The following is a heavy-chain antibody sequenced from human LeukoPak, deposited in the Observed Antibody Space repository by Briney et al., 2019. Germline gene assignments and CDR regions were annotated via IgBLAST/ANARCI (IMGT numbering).Heavy chain of an antibody. CDR1: GFTYGDYA. CDR2: IRSKAYGGTT. D-gene: IGHD2-8*01. Sequence: GGALRLSCTSSGFTYGDYAMSWFRQAPWKGLEGVGIIRSKAYGGTTEYVASVKGRFTISRDDSISIAYMQMNSLKTENTAVYYCTREFQGNGFDYWGQGTLVTVSS. CDR3: TREFQGNGFDY. J-gene: IGHJ4*02. V-gene: IGHV3-49*03.